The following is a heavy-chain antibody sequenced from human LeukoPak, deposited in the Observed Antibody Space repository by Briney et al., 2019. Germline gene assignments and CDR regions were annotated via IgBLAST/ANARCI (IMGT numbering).Heavy chain of an antibody. CDR3: ARDRPPGRGYYPVSPFDF. CDR2: ISNYNGNT. J-gene: IGHJ4*02. Sequence: SVKVSCKASGYTFTSYGISWVRQAPGQGLEWMGWISNYNGNTNYAQNLQDRVTMTTDTSTSTASMELRSLRSDDTAMYYCARDRPPGRGYYPVSPFDFWGQGTLVILSS. V-gene: IGHV1-18*01. CDR1: GYTFTSYG. D-gene: IGHD3-3*01.